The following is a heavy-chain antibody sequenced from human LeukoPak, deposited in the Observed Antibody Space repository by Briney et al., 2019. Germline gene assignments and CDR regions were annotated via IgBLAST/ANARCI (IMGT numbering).Heavy chain of an antibody. Sequence: SETLSLTCAVYGGSFSGYYWSWIRQPPGKGLEWIGEINHSGSTNYNPSLKSRVTISVDTSKNQFSLKLSSVTAADTAVYYCAGGRLGSRITMVRGFDPWGQGTLVTVSS. J-gene: IGHJ5*02. V-gene: IGHV4-34*01. CDR1: GGSFSGYY. CDR3: AGGRLGSRITMVRGFDP. D-gene: IGHD3-10*01. CDR2: INHSGST.